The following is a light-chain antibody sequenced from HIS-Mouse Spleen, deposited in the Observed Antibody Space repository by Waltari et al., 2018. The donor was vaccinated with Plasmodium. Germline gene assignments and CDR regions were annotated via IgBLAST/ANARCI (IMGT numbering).Light chain of an antibody. J-gene: IGKJ1*01. CDR1: QSVSSSY. CDR3: QQYGSSPRT. V-gene: IGKV3-20*01. CDR2: GAS. Sequence: EIVLTQSPGTLSLSPGERATLPCRASQSVSSSYLAWYQQKPGQAPRVLIYGASRRATGIPDRFSGSGSGTDFTLTISRLEPEDFAVYYCQQYGSSPRTFGQGTKVEIK.